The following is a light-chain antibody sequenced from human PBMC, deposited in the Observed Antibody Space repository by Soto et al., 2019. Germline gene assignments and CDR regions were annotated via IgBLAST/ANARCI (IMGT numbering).Light chain of an antibody. Sequence: ESVLTQSPATLSLSPGERATLSCRASQSIGSSLAWYQQKPGQAPRLLIYDASNRATGIPARFSGSGSGTDFTLTISSLEPEDVAVYYCQQRSDWPLTFGGGTKVEIK. CDR1: QSIGSS. V-gene: IGKV3-11*01. J-gene: IGKJ4*01. CDR3: QQRSDWPLT. CDR2: DAS.